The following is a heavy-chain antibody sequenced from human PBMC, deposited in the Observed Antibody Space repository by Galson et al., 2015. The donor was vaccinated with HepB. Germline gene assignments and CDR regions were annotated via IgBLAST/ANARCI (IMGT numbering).Heavy chain of an antibody. CDR3: ARDMDYDILTGYYSPFWFDP. J-gene: IGHJ5*02. D-gene: IGHD3-9*01. CDR2: INPSGGST. CDR1: GYTFTSYY. Sequence: SVKVSCKASGYTFTSYYMHWVRQAPGQGLEWMGIINPSGGSTSYAQKFQGRVTMTRDTSTSTVYMELSSLRSEDTAVYYCARDMDYDILTGYYSPFWFDPWGQGTLVTVSS. V-gene: IGHV1-46*03.